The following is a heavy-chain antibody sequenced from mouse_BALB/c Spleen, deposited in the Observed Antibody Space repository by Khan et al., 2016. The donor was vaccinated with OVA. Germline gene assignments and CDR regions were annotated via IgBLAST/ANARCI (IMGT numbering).Heavy chain of an antibody. CDR2: ISPGSGDT. CDR3: ARRNYFGYTFAY. V-gene: IGHV1-77*01. CDR1: GYTFTDYY. D-gene: IGHD1-2*01. J-gene: IGHJ3*01. Sequence: QVQLQQSGAELARPGASVKLSCKASGYTFTDYYINWVKQRTGQGLEWIGEISPGSGDTYYNEKFKGKATLTADKASGTAYLQLSSLTSESSAVYVCARRNYFGYTFAYWGQGTLVTVSA.